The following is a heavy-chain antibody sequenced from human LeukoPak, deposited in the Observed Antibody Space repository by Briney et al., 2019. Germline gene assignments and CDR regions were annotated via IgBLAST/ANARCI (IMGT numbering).Heavy chain of an antibody. CDR1: GFTFSSYS. CDR3: AREPTAMIL. V-gene: IGHV3-21*01. J-gene: IGHJ4*02. D-gene: IGHD5-18*01. Sequence: GGSLRLSCAASGFTFSSYSMNWVRQTPGKGLEWVSSISSTGTYIYYADSVKGRLTISRDNAKNSLYLQMNSLRAEDTAVYYCAREPTAMILWGQGTLVTVSS. CDR2: ISSTGTYI.